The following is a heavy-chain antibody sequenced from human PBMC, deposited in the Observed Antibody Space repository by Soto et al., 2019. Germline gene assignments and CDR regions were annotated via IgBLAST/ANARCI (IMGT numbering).Heavy chain of an antibody. CDR2: VSAYNGNA. Sequence: ASVKVSCKASGYTFTSYFITWVRQAPGQGLEWMGWVSAYNGNANYAQTLYGRVTMTTDTSTSTAYMELRSLRFDDTAVYYCARHNYYSGMDVWGQGTTVTVSS. CDR3: ARHNYYSGMDV. J-gene: IGHJ6*02. CDR1: GYTFTSYF. V-gene: IGHV1-18*01.